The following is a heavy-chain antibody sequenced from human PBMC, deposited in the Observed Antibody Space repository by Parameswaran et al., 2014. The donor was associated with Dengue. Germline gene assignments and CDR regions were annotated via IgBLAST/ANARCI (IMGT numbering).Heavy chain of an antibody. J-gene: IGHJ4*02. D-gene: IGHD1-1*01. Sequence: WVRQAPGQGLEWMGWINTNTGNPTYAQGFTGRFVFSLDTSVSTTYLQISSLKTEDTAVYFCAMGTTGTFDYWGQGTLVTVSS. V-gene: IGHV7-4-1*02. CDR2: INTNTGNP. CDR3: AMGTTGTFDY.